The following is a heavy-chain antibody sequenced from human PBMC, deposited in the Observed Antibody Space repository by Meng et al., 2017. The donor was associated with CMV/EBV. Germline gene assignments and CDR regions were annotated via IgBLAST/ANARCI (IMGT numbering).Heavy chain of an antibody. CDR2: INEDGSAT. CDR3: VKSFYKPLLPGH. V-gene: IGHV3-74*01. Sequence: GESLKISCAASGFTFSSYAMSWVRQAPGKGLNWVARINEDGSATTYADSVRGRFFVSRDNAKNTADLQMNTVSAEDTAVYYCVKSFYKPLLPGHWGQGIMVTVSS. J-gene: IGHJ4*02. CDR1: GFTFSSYA. D-gene: IGHD2-15*01.